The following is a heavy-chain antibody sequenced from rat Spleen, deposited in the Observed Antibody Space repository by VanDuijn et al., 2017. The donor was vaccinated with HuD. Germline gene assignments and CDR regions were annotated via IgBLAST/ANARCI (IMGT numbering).Heavy chain of an antibody. CDR1: GFTFSDYG. V-gene: IGHV5-25*01. D-gene: IGHD1-11*01. J-gene: IGHJ4*01. Sequence: EVQLVESGGGLVQPGRSMRLSCAASGFTFSDYGMAWVLQAPTKGLEWVASISTGGGNTYYRDSVKGRFTISRDNAKSTLYLQMDSLRSEDTATYYCARHYGGYSEYVMDAWGQGASVTVSS. CDR2: ISTGGGNT. CDR3: ARHYGGYSEYVMDA.